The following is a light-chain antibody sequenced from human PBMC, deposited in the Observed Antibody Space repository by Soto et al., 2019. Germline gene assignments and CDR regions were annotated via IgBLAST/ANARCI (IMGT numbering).Light chain of an antibody. V-gene: IGLV1-47*01. J-gene: IGLJ3*02. CDR2: RDD. Sequence: QAVVTQPPSASTTPGQRVTIFCSGATSNIGSKYVYWYQHLPGAAPKLLIYRDDQRPSGVPDRFSGSKSGTSASLAISGLRSEDEADYYCAAWDDSLNAWVFGGGTKLTVL. CDR3: AAWDDSLNAWV. CDR1: TSNIGSKY.